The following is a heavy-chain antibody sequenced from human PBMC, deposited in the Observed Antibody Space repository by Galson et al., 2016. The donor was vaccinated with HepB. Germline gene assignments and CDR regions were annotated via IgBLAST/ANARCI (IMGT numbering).Heavy chain of an antibody. CDR3: AGDFHSGSYTFDY. CDR2: ITSSTII. D-gene: IGHD1-26*01. V-gene: IGHV3-48*02. Sequence: SLRLSCAASGFTFSSFSMNWVRQAPGRGLEWVSYITSSTIIYYEDSVKGRFTNSRDNAKNSLYLQMNSLRDEDTAVYYCAGDFHSGSYTFDYWGRGTLVTVSS. CDR1: GFTFSSFS. J-gene: IGHJ4*02.